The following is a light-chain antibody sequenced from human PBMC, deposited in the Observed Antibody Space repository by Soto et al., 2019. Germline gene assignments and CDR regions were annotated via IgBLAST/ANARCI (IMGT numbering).Light chain of an antibody. V-gene: IGKV4-1*01. Sequence: DIVMTQSPDSLAVSLGERATINCKSSQSVLYSSINKNYLAWYQQKPGQPPRLLIYWASTRESGVPDRFSGSGSGTDFTLTISRLQAEDVAFYYCQQYYSTPFTFGPGTKVDIK. CDR1: QSVLYSSINKNY. CDR3: QQYYSTPFT. CDR2: WAS. J-gene: IGKJ3*01.